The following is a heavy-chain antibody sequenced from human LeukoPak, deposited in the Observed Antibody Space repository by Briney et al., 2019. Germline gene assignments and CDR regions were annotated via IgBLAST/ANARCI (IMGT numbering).Heavy chain of an antibody. Sequence: PSETLSLTCAVYGGSFSGYYWSWIRQPPGKGLEWIGEINHSGSTNYNPSLKSRVTISVDTSKNQFSLKLGSVTAADTAVYYCARQSYGSGRRPFDYWGQGTLVTVSS. J-gene: IGHJ4*02. CDR2: INHSGST. D-gene: IGHD3-10*01. CDR1: GGSFSGYY. CDR3: ARQSYGSGRRPFDY. V-gene: IGHV4-34*01.